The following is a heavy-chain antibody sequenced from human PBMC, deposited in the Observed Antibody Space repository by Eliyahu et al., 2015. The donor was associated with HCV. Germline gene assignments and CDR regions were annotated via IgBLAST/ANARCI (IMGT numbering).Heavy chain of an antibody. CDR2: IYTSGST. CDR1: GGSISSGSYY. CDR3: ARDLLVDAFDI. D-gene: IGHD2/OR15-2a*01. V-gene: IGHV4-61*02. Sequence: QVQLQESGPGLVKPSQTLSLTCTVSGGSISSGSYYXSWIRQPAGKGLEWIGRIYTSGSTNYNPSLKSRVTISVDTSKNQFSLKLSSVTAADTAVYYCARDLLVDAFDIWGQGTMVTVSS. J-gene: IGHJ3*02.